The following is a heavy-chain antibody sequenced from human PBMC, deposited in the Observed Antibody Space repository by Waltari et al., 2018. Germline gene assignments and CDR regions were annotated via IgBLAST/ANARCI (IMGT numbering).Heavy chain of an antibody. D-gene: IGHD4-17*01. CDR3: ARILTTVYWYFDL. V-gene: IGHV3-74*01. Sequence: EVQLVESGGGLVRPGGSIRLSCAASGFSFSSHRMHWVRQVPGKGPVWVARISSDGGSTSYADSVRDRFTISRDNTKNTLHLQMNSLRAEDTAVYYCARILTTVYWYFDLWGRGTLVTVSS. J-gene: IGHJ2*01. CDR2: ISSDGGST. CDR1: GFSFSSHR.